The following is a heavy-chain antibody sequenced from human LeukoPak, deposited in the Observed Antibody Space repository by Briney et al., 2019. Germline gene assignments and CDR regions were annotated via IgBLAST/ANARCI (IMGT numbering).Heavy chain of an antibody. CDR1: GFTFSIYW. J-gene: IGHJ6*03. D-gene: IGHD2-15*01. CDR3: AREGCSGSRCYSSTPSWYFYYMDV. V-gene: IGHV3-7*01. CDR2: IKQDGSEK. Sequence: GGSLRLSCAASGFTFSIYWMAWVRQAPEKGLEWVANIKQDGSEKYYVDSVKGRFTISRDNAKNSLYLQMNSLRAEDTAVYYCAREGCSGSRCYSSTPSWYFYYMDVWGEGTTVTVSS.